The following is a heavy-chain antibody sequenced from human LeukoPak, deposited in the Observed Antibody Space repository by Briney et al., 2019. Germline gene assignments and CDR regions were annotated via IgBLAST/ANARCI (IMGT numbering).Heavy chain of an antibody. CDR1: GFTFSSYA. V-gene: IGHV3-23*01. D-gene: IGHD3-3*01. J-gene: IGHJ4*02. CDR3: AKPPVGYYDFWSGYHEYYFDY. CDR2: ISGSGGST. Sequence: GGSLRLSCAASGFTFSSYAMSWVRQAPGKGLEWVSAISGSGGSTYYADSVKGRLTISRDNSKNTLYLQMNSLRAEDTAVYYCAKPPVGYYDFWSGYHEYYFDYWGQGTLVTVSS.